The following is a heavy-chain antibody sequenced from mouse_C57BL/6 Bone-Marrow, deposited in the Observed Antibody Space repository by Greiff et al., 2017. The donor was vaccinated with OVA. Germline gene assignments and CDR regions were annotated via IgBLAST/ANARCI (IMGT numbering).Heavy chain of an antibody. CDR1: GYTFTSYW. Sequence: QVQLQQPGAELVKPGASVKLSCKASGYTFTSYWMQWVKQRPGQGLEWIGEIDPSDSYTNYNQKFKSKATLTVDTSSSTAYMQLSSLTSEDSAVYYCARSAYYDYDWYFDYWGQGTTLTVSS. V-gene: IGHV1-50*01. CDR2: IDPSDSYT. CDR3: ARSAYYDYDWYFDY. D-gene: IGHD2-4*01. J-gene: IGHJ2*01.